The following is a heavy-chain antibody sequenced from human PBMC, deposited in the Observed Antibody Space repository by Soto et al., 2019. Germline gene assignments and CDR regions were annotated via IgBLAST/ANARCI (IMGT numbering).Heavy chain of an antibody. J-gene: IGHJ5*02. CDR1: GFPFNTYA. CDR3: AKGGYIYGLDP. V-gene: IGHV3-23*01. Sequence: GGSLRLSCAASGFPFNTYAMSWVRQASGKGPEWVSAISESGDNAFYADSVQGRFTISRDNSYNILYLQMNSLRAEDTALYFCAKGGYIYGLDPWGQGTLVTVSS. CDR2: ISESGDNA. D-gene: IGHD5-18*01.